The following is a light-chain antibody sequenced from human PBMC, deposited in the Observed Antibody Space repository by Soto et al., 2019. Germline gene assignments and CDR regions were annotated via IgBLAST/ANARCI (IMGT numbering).Light chain of an antibody. V-gene: IGLV2-14*01. CDR1: SSDVGGYNY. CDR3: SSYTSSSTVV. CDR2: EVS. Sequence: QSALTQPASVSVAPGQSITISCTGTSSDVGGYNYVSWYQQHPGKAPKLMIYEVSNRPSGVSNRFSGSKSGNTASLTISGLRAEDEADYYCSSYTSSSTVVVGGGTKLTV. J-gene: IGLJ2*01.